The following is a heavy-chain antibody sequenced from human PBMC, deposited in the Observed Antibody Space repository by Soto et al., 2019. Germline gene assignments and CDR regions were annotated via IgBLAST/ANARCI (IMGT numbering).Heavy chain of an antibody. CDR2: ISYDGSNK. Sequence: QVQLVESGGGVVQPGRSLRLSCAASGFTFSSYGMHWVRQAPGKGLEWVAVISYDGSNKYYADSVKGRFTISRDNSKNTLYLQMNSLRAEDTAVYYCAKDLGSSDLDYWGQGTLVTVSS. J-gene: IGHJ4*02. D-gene: IGHD6-19*01. CDR3: AKDLGSSDLDY. CDR1: GFTFSSYG. V-gene: IGHV3-30*18.